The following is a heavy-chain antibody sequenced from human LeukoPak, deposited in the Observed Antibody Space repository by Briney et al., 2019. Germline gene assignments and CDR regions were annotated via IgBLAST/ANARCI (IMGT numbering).Heavy chain of an antibody. V-gene: IGHV3-23*01. CDR1: GFTFSSYG. J-gene: IGHJ3*02. D-gene: IGHD5-24*01. CDR3: AGLEGIGAGAFDI. Sequence: GGSLRLSCAASGFTFSSYGMSWVRQAPGKGLEWVSGIIGSGDSTDYADSVKGRFTISRDNSKNTLYLQMNSLRAEDTAVYYCAGLEGIGAGAFDIWGQGTMVTVSS. CDR2: IIGSGDST.